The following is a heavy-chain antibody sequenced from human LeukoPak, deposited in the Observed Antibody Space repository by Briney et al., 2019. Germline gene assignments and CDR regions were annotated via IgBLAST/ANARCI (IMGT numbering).Heavy chain of an antibody. Sequence: GRSLRLSCAASGFTFSSYGMHWVRQAPGKGLEWVAVIWYDGSNKYYVDSVKGRFTISRDNSKNTLYLQMNSLRAEDTAVYYCARDGDRLAPFGELLVGGVYYYGMDVWGQGTTVTVSS. CDR2: IWYDGSNK. CDR1: GFTFSSYG. CDR3: ARDGDRLAPFGELLVGGVYYYGMDV. D-gene: IGHD3-10*01. V-gene: IGHV3-33*01. J-gene: IGHJ6*02.